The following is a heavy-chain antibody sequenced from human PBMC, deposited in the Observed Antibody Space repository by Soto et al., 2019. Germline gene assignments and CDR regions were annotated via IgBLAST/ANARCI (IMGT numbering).Heavy chain of an antibody. J-gene: IGHJ4*02. Sequence: SETLSLTCTVSGGSITSFYWSWIRQTPGKGLEWIGRISYTGSTNYNPSLKSRVTIAVDTSKNQFSLNLTSVTAADTAVYYCAREGNGWYYSDYWGQGALVTVSS. D-gene: IGHD6-19*01. CDR2: ISYTGST. V-gene: IGHV4-59*01. CDR3: AREGNGWYYSDY. CDR1: GGSITSFY.